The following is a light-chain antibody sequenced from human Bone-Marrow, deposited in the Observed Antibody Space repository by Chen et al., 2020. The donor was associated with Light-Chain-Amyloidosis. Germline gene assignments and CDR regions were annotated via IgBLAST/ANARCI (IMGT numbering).Light chain of an antibody. CDR2: RDT. Sequence: SYELTQPPSVSVSPGQTARITCSGDDLPTKYAYWYQQKPGQAPVLVIHRDTERPSGISERFSDSSLGTTATFTISGVQAEDEADYHCQSADSSGTYEVIFGGGTKLTVL. J-gene: IGLJ2*01. CDR3: QSADSSGTYEVI. V-gene: IGLV3-25*03. CDR1: DLPTKY.